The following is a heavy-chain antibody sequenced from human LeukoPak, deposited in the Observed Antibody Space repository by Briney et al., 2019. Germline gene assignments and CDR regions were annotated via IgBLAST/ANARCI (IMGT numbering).Heavy chain of an antibody. V-gene: IGHV4-38-2*02. J-gene: IGHJ4*02. CDR3: ARDQEGYCSGGSCYYFDY. Sequence: SETLSLTCTVSGYSISSGYYWGWIRQPPGKGLEWIGSIYHSGSTYYNPSLKSRVTISVDTSKNQFSLKLSSVTAADTAVYYCARDQEGYCSGGSCYYFDYWGQGTLVIVSS. CDR2: IYHSGST. D-gene: IGHD2-15*01. CDR1: GYSISSGYY.